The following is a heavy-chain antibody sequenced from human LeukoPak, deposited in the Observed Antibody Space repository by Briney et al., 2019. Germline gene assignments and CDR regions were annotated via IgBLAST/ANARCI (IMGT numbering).Heavy chain of an antibody. CDR1: GFTYSDYW. V-gene: IGHV3-74*01. Sequence: GGSLRLSCEASGFTYSDYWMVWVRQVPGKGLECVSHISIDGSTTIYADSVKGRFTISRDNAKNTVFLQMNSLRAEDRGAYYCTRDPTSSAKQGAFDIWGQGTVVTVSS. CDR2: ISIDGSTT. J-gene: IGHJ3*02. CDR3: TRDPTSSAKQGAFDI. D-gene: IGHD6-6*01.